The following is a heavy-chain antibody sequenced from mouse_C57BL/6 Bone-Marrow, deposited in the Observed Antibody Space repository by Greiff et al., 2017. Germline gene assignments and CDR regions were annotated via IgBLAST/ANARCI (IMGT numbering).Heavy chain of an antibody. D-gene: IGHD1-1*01. CDR2: ISDGGSYT. Sequence: EVKLMESGGGLVKPGGSLKLSCAASGFTFSSYAMSWVRQTPEKRLEWVATISDGGSYTYYPDNVKGRFTISRDNAKNHLYLQMSHLKSEDTAMYYCAREGDGFYYGSSYYAMDYWGQGTAVSVSS. CDR3: AREGDGFYYGSSYYAMDY. J-gene: IGHJ4*01. V-gene: IGHV5-4*01. CDR1: GFTFSSYA.